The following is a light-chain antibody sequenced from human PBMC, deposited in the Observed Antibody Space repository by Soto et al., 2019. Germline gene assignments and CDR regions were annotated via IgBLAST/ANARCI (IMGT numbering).Light chain of an antibody. CDR3: QQYNSYWSWT. CDR1: QSISSW. CDR2: DAS. Sequence: DIQMTQSLSTLSATVGDRVTITCRASQSISSWLAWYQQKPGKAPKLLIYDASSLESGVPSRFSGSGSGTEFTLTISSLQPDDFATYYCQQYNSYWSWTFGQGTKVDNK. V-gene: IGKV1-5*01. J-gene: IGKJ1*01.